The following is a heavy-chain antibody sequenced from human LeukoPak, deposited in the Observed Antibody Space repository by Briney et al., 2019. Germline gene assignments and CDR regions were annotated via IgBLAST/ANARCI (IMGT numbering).Heavy chain of an antibody. Sequence: SETLSLTCAVYGGSFSGYYWSWIRQPPGKGLEWIGEINHSGSTNYNPSLKSRVTISVDTSKNQFSPKLSSVTAADTAVYYCARLRYCSSTSCFPRYYYYGMDVWGQGTTVTVSS. J-gene: IGHJ6*02. CDR3: ARLRYCSSTSCFPRYYYYGMDV. D-gene: IGHD2-2*01. CDR1: GGSFSGYY. CDR2: INHSGST. V-gene: IGHV4-34*01.